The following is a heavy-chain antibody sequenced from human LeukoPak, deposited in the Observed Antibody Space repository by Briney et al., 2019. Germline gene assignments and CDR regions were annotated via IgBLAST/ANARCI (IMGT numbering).Heavy chain of an antibody. D-gene: IGHD6-13*01. CDR2: ISSSSSYI. CDR1: GFTFSSYS. J-gene: IGHJ5*02. CDR3: ARGGIGIAAAGYWFDP. V-gene: IGHV3-21*01. Sequence: GGSLRLSCAASGFTFSSYSMNWVRQAPGKGLEWVSSISSSSSYIYYADSVKGRFTISRDNAKNSLYLQMNSLGAEDTAVYYCARGGIGIAAAGYWFDPWGQGTLVTVSS.